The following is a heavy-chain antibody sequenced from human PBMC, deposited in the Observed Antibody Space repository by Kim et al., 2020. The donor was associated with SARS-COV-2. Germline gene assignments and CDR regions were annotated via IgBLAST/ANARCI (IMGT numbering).Heavy chain of an antibody. CDR3: AKVSGGSGTYYNFETFDI. CDR1: GFSFSSYA. CDR2: ISGSGGGT. D-gene: IGHD3-10*01. J-gene: IGHJ3*02. Sequence: GGSLRLSCAASGFSFSSYAMNWVRQAPGKGLEWVSRISGSGGGTYFADSVKGRFTISRDNSKNTLYLQMNSLRAEDTAVYYCAKVSGGSGTYYNFETFDIWGQGTKVTVSS. V-gene: IGHV3-23*01.